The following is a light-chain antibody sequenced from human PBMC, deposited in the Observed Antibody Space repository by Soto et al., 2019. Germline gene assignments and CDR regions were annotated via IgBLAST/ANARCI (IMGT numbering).Light chain of an antibody. V-gene: IGKV3-11*01. J-gene: IGKJ1*01. CDR1: RRVSSY. CDR3: QQRDNWPWT. CDR2: DAS. Sequence: TGLTQSPATLSLSPGDRATLYCRASRRVSSYLAWYQQKAGQAPRLLIYDASNRAAGTPARFSGSGSGTDFTLTISSLEPEDFAVYYCQQRDNWPWTFGQGTKVDIK.